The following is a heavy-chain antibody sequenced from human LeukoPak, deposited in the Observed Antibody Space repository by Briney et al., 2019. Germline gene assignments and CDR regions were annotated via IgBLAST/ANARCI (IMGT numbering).Heavy chain of an antibody. CDR2: INSDGSNT. V-gene: IGHV3-74*01. Sequence: PGGSLRLSCAASGFTFSSYWMHWVRQAPGKGLVWVSRINSDGSNTDYADSVKGRITISRDKAKNTLFLQMNSLRDEDTAVYYCARGQYGGYDSIGDYWGQGTLVTVSS. J-gene: IGHJ4*02. CDR1: GFTFSSYW. D-gene: IGHD5-12*01. CDR3: ARGQYGGYDSIGDY.